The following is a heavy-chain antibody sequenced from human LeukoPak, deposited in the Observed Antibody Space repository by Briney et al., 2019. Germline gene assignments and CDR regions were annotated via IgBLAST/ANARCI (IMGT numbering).Heavy chain of an antibody. CDR3: ARVRAIFGVVIELSYGMDV. V-gene: IGHV1-18*01. D-gene: IGHD3-3*01. CDR2: ISAYHGNT. CDR1: GYTFTSYG. Sequence: GASVKVSCKASGYTFTSYGISWVRQAPGQGLEWMGWISAYHGNTNYAQKLQGRVTMTTDTSTSTAYMELRSLRSDDTAVYYCARVRAIFGVVIELSYGMDVWGQGTTVTVSS. J-gene: IGHJ6*02.